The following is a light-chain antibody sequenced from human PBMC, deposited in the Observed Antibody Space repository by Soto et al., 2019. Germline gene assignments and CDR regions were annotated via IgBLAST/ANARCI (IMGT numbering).Light chain of an antibody. CDR2: DTS. V-gene: IGKV3-20*01. J-gene: IGKJ1*01. CDR1: QSVGGSS. Sequence: ETVLTQYPGTLSLSPGERATVSCRASQSVGGSSLAWYQQRPGQAPRLLIYDTSKRATAIPDRFSGSGSGTDFTLNISRLESEDFAVNYCQQYQNSPRTFGQGTKVDIK. CDR3: QQYQNSPRT.